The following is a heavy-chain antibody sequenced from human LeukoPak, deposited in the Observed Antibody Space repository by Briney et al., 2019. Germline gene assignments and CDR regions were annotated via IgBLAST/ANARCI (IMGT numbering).Heavy chain of an antibody. CDR3: ARGIRRHYYGSGSYYNTGRRIGDYFDY. J-gene: IGHJ4*02. V-gene: IGHV4-34*01. CDR2: INHSGST. CDR1: GGSFSGYY. Sequence: SETLSLTCAVYGGSFSGYYWSWIRQPPGKGLEWIGEINHSGSTTYNPSLKSRVTISVDTSKNQFSLKLSSVTAADTAVYYCARGIRRHYYGSGSYYNTGRRIGDYFDYWGQGTLVTVSS. D-gene: IGHD3-10*01.